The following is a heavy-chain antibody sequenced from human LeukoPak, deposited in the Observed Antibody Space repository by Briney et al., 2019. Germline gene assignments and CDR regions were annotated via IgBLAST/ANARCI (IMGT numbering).Heavy chain of an antibody. CDR2: ISSSGSTI. V-gene: IGHV3-48*03. J-gene: IGHJ3*01. Sequence: TGGSLRLSCAASGFTFRSYDMTWVRQAPGKGLEWISYISSSGSTIDYADSVKGRFTISRDNAKNSLYLQMNSLRAEDTAVYYCARDTSSPTWGQGAMVTVSS. CDR1: GFTFRSYD. D-gene: IGHD6-13*01. CDR3: ARDTSSPT.